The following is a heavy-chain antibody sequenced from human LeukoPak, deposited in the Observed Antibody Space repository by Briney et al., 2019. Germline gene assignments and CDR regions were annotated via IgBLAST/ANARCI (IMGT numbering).Heavy chain of an antibody. CDR3: AREGEDTAMAPGY. V-gene: IGHV1-46*01. CDR2: INPSGGSA. Sequence: AASVKVSCKASGYTFSRYYMHWVRQAPGQGLEWMGIINPSGGSASTAQRFQGRVTMTMTRDTSTSTVYMELSSLRSEDTAVYYCAREGEDTAMAPGYWGQGTLVTVSS. J-gene: IGHJ4*02. D-gene: IGHD5-18*01. CDR1: GYTFSRYY.